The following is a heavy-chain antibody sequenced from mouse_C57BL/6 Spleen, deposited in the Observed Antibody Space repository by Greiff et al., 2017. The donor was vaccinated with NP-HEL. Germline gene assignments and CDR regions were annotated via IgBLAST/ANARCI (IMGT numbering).Heavy chain of an antibody. Sequence: VQLQESGPGLVAPSQSLSITCTVSGFSLTSYGVHWVRQPPGKGLEWLVVIWSDGSTTYNSALKSRLSISKDNSKSQVFLKMNSLQTDDTAMYYCARHGTTVVAEDAMDYWGQGTSVTVSS. J-gene: IGHJ4*01. CDR1: GFSLTSYG. V-gene: IGHV2-6-1*01. CDR2: IWSDGST. CDR3: ARHGTTVVAEDAMDY. D-gene: IGHD1-1*01.